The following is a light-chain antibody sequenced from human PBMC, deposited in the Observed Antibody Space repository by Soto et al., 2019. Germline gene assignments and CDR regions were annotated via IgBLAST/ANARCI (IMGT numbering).Light chain of an antibody. V-gene: IGKV4-1*01. CDR2: WAS. Sequence: DIVMTQSPDSLAVSLGERATINCKSSQSLLYSSNNKNFLAWYQQRPGQPPKLLIYWASTRESGVPDRFSGSGSGTDFTLTISSLQAEDVAVYYCQQRSNWPPLTFGGGTKVEIK. CDR1: QSLLYSSNNKNF. J-gene: IGKJ4*01. CDR3: QQRSNWPPLT.